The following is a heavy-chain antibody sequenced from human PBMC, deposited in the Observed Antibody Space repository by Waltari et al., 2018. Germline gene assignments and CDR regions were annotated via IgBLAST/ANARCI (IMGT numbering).Heavy chain of an antibody. D-gene: IGHD2-15*01. V-gene: IGHV4-4*02. J-gene: IGHJ4*02. CDR2: VRGDGRT. CDR3: ARDRGRGLYLDT. CDR1: GDSMGSTDC. Sequence: QLQLQESGPGLVRPSWTLSLICAVSGDSMGSTDCWSWVRQPPGKGLEWIGQVRGDGRTNYNPSFASRVIISLDTSTHHFALEVTSATAADTALYYCARDRGRGLYLDTWGQGILVTVAP.